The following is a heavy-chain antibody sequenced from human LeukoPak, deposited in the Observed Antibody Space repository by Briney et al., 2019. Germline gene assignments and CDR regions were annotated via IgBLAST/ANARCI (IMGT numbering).Heavy chain of an antibody. Sequence: SETLSLTRTVSGGSISSYYWSWIRQPAGKGLEWIGRIYTSGSTNYNASLKSRVSMSVDTSKNQFSLKLSSVTAAGTAVFYCARENSGSYREFDYWGQGTLVTVSS. CDR1: GGSISSYY. V-gene: IGHV4-4*07. CDR2: IYTSGST. J-gene: IGHJ4*02. CDR3: ARENSGSYREFDY. D-gene: IGHD1-26*01.